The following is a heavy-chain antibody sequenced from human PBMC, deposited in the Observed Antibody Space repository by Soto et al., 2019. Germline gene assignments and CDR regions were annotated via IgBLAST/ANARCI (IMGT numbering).Heavy chain of an antibody. CDR1: GFTFSRYS. V-gene: IGHV3-21*01. J-gene: IGHJ5*02. CDR3: AAREWFDP. Sequence: EVQLVESGGGLVKPGGSLRLSCAASGFTFSRYSMNWVRQAPGKGLEWVSSISSSSRYIYYADSVKGRFTISRDNAKNSLYLQMNSLRVEDTAVDYCAAREWFDPWGQGTLVTVSS. CDR2: ISSSSRYI.